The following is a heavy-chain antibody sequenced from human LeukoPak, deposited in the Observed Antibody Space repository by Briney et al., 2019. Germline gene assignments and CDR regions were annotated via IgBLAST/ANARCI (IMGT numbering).Heavy chain of an antibody. V-gene: IGHV3-23*01. D-gene: IGHD3-22*01. J-gene: IGHJ4*02. Sequence: GGSLRLSCVVSGFTFRTYAMSWVRQAPGKGLEWVSAIIGSGGSTYSADTVKGRFTISRDNSKNTLYLQMNSLRAEDTAVYYCARDAYYDSSGYCSAWGQGTLVTVSS. CDR2: IIGSGGST. CDR3: ARDAYYDSSGYCSA. CDR1: GFTFRTYA.